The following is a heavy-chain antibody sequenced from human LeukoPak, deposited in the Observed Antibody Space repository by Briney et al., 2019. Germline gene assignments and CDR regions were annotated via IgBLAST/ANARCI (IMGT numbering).Heavy chain of an antibody. CDR2: ISSSSSYI. D-gene: IGHD3-22*01. V-gene: IGHV3-21*04. CDR1: GFTFSSYS. CDR3: ARGPNYYDSSGYHDY. Sequence: GGSLRLSCAASGFTFSSYSMNWVRQAPGKGLEWVSSISSSSSYIYYADSVKGRFTISRDNAKNSLYLQMNSLRAEDTAVYYCARGPNYYDSSGYHDYWGQGTLVTVSS. J-gene: IGHJ4*02.